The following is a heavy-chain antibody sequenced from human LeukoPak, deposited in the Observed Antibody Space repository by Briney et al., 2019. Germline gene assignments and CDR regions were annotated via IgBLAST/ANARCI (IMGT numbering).Heavy chain of an antibody. CDR3: AKDLGSSGWYDAFDI. CDR1: GFTFDDYA. D-gene: IGHD6-19*01. V-gene: IGHV3-9*03. J-gene: IGHJ3*02. Sequence: PGRSLRLPCAASGFTFDDYAMHWVRQAPGKGLEWVSGISWNSGSIGYADSVKGRFTISRDNAKNSLYLQMNSLRAEDMALYYCAKDLGSSGWYDAFDIWGQGTMVTVSS. CDR2: ISWNSGSI.